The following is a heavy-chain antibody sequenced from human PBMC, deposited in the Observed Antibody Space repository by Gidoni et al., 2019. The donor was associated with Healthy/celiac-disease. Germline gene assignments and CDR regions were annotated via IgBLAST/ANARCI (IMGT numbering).Heavy chain of an antibody. CDR2: INHSGST. CDR3: ARGFTSGYYLRY. J-gene: IGHJ4*02. V-gene: IGHV4-34*01. Sequence: QVQLQQWGAGLLKLSETLSLTCAVYGGSFSGYYWSWIRQPPGKGLEWIGEINHSGSTNYNPSLKSRVTISVDTSKNQFSLKLSSVTAADTAVYYCARGFTSGYYLRYWGQGTLVTVSS. CDR1: GGSFSGYY. D-gene: IGHD3-22*01.